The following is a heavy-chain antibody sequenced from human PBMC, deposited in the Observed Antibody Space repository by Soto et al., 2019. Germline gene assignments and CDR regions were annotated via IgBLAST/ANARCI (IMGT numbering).Heavy chain of an antibody. V-gene: IGHV4-30-2*01. Sequence: SETLSLTCAVSGGSISSGGYSWSWIRQPPGKGLEWIGYIYHSGSTYYNPSLKSRVTISVDRSKNQFSLKLSSVTAADTAVYYCARGSGYLDYWGQGTLVTVSS. CDR2: IYHSGST. J-gene: IGHJ4*02. D-gene: IGHD3-22*01. CDR3: ARGSGYLDY. CDR1: GGSISSGGYS.